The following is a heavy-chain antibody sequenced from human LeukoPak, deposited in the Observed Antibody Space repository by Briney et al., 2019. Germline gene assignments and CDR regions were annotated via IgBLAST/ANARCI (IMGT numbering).Heavy chain of an antibody. CDR1: GYTFSDYY. J-gene: IGHJ3*02. Sequence: GGSLRLSCAASGYTFSDYYMSWIRQAPGKGLEWVTYISSSGSTIYYADSVKGRFTISRDNAKNSLYLQMNSLRAEDTAVYYCARWGDHGTRDAFDIWGQGTMVTVSS. CDR3: ARWGDHGTRDAFDI. D-gene: IGHD1-7*01. V-gene: IGHV3-11*04. CDR2: ISSSGSTI.